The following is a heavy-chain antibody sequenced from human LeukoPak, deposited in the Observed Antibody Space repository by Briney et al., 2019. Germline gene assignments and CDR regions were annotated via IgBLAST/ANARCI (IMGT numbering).Heavy chain of an antibody. V-gene: IGHV5-51*01. D-gene: IGHD3-3*01. J-gene: IGHJ4*02. CDR1: GYSFTSYW. CDR2: IYPGDSDT. Sequence: GESLKISCKGSGYSFTSYWIGWVRQMPGKGLEWMGIIYPGDSDTRYSPSFQGQVTISADKSISTAYLQWSSLKASDTAMYYCARQGWAYYDFWSGSFDYWGQGTLVTVSS. CDR3: ARQGWAYYDFWSGSFDY.